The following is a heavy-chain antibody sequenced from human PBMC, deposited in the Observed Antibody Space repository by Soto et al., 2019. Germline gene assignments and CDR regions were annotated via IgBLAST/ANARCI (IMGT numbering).Heavy chain of an antibody. CDR1: GFTFSSYS. J-gene: IGHJ4*02. CDR2: ISSSSSYI. Sequence: EVQLVESGGGLVKPGGSLRLSCAASGFTFSSYSMNWVRQAPGKGLEWVSSISSSSSYIYYAYSVKGRFTISRDNAKTPLYLQMNRRRAEDTAVYYCAIEVSKYRGYDFEYWGQGTLVSVSS. CDR3: AIEVSKYRGYDFEY. D-gene: IGHD5-12*01. V-gene: IGHV3-21*01.